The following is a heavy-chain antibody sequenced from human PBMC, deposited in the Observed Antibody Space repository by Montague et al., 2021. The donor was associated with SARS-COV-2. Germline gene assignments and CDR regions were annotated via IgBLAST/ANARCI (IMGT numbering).Heavy chain of an antibody. CDR2: ISGGEDKT. D-gene: IGHD3-10*01. V-gene: IGHV3-23*01. Sequence: SLRLSCAASGFTFSNFGMSWVRQAPGKGLEWVSAISGGEDKTFYANSVRGRFTISRDNFKNTLYLQMNSLRAEDTAVYYCAKEPISGVRTSPFDFWGQGTLVTVSS. CDR3: AKEPISGVRTSPFDF. J-gene: IGHJ4*02. CDR1: GFTFSNFG.